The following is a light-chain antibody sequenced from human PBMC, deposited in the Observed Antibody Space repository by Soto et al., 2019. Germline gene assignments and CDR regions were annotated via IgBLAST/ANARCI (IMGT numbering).Light chain of an antibody. CDR1: ESVRSN. Sequence: EIVMTQSPATLSVPPGDRATLSCRASESVRSNLAWYQQKPGQAPRLLIYGASIRAADIPARFSGSGSATEFTLTISTLQSEDFAVYYCQQYYDWPTITFGQGTRLE. V-gene: IGKV3-15*01. J-gene: IGKJ5*01. CDR2: GAS. CDR3: QQYYDWPTIT.